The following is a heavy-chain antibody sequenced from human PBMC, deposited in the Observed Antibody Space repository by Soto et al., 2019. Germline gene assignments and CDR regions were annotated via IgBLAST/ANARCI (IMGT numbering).Heavy chain of an antibody. Sequence: EVQVLESGGGLVQPGGSLRLSCAASGFTFSSYAMSWVRQAPGQGLEWVSAISGSGSNPYYADSVKGRFTISRDNSKNTLYLQMTSLRAEDTARYYCAKTASMTIRDGFDHWGQGTLVTVSS. CDR2: ISGSGSNP. D-gene: IGHD4-17*01. J-gene: IGHJ4*02. V-gene: IGHV3-23*01. CDR1: GFTFSSYA. CDR3: AKTASMTIRDGFDH.